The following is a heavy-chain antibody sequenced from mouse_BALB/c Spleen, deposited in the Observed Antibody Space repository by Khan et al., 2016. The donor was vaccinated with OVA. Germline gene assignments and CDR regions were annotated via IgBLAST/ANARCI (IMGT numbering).Heavy chain of an antibody. CDR2: IDPYYGGA. CDR3: TRGYGNYVRYYFDF. J-gene: IGHJ2*01. D-gene: IGHD2-1*01. Sequence: EVELVESGPELEKPGASVKMSCKASGYSFTGYNMNWVKQTNGKSLEWIGNIDPYYGGATYTQKFKGKATLTVDKSSSTAFMQLKSLTSEDSAVYYCTRGYGNYVRYYFDFWGQGTTVTVSS. CDR1: GYSFTGYN. V-gene: IGHV1S135*01.